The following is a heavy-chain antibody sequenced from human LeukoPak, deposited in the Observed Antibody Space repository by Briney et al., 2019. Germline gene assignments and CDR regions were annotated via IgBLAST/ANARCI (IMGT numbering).Heavy chain of an antibody. J-gene: IGHJ4*02. CDR1: GGTFSSYA. D-gene: IGHD2-2*01. Sequence: QPAGSLRLSCAASGGTFSSYAMHWVRQAPPKGLEWVAVVSYDGSNKYYADSLKSRFTISRDNSKNTLYLQMNSLRGEDTAVYYCARGGYCSSTSCYFVTKSLDYWGQGTLVTVSS. CDR2: VSYDGSNK. CDR3: ARGGYCSSTSCYFVTKSLDY. V-gene: IGHV3-30-3*01.